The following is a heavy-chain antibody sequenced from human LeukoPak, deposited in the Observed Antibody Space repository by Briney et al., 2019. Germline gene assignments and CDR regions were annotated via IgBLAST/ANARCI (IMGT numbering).Heavy chain of an antibody. Sequence: ASVKVSCKASGYTFTTYSIHWVRQAPGQRLEWMGRINGGNDNTRYSQKFQGRVTITRDTSASTAYMELSSLRSEDTAVYYCARGIVVEPTANWFDPWGQGILVTVSS. CDR2: INGGNDNT. D-gene: IGHD2-2*01. CDR3: ARGIVVEPTANWFDP. CDR1: GYTFTTYS. V-gene: IGHV1-3*01. J-gene: IGHJ5*02.